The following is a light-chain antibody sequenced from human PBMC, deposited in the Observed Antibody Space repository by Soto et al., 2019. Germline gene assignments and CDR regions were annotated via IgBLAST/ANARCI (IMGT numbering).Light chain of an antibody. CDR2: DVS. Sequence: EIQVTLTTYTQPAAGGDRVTITFRASQNVSTWLAWYQHKPRKAPKLLLFDVSNLECGVPSRFSGSGSGTEFTLTISSLQSDDFATYYCHQYDSFRTFCQGTNVDI. V-gene: IGKV1-5*01. CDR3: HQYDSFRT. CDR1: QNVSTW. J-gene: IGKJ1*01.